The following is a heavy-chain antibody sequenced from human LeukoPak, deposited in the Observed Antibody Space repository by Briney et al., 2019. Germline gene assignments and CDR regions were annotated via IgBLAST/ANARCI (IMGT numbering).Heavy chain of an antibody. CDR1: GFTFSNYW. D-gene: IGHD6-19*01. J-gene: IGHJ5*02. Sequence: GGSLRLSCAASGFTFSNYWMHWVRQAPGKGLVWVPRINSDGTDTTYADSVRGRFTISRDNAKNTLYLQMDSLRAEDTAVYYCARDSRTSGWYGPASWGQGTLVTVSS. CDR2: INSDGTDT. V-gene: IGHV3-74*01. CDR3: ARDSRTSGWYGPAS.